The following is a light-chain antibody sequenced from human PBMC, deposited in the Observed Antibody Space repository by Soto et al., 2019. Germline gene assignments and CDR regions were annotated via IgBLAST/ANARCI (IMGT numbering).Light chain of an antibody. CDR3: QQYESFPLT. CDR1: QGINKF. V-gene: IGKV1-16*01. Sequence: DIQMTQSPSSLSASVGDSVTITCRASQGINKFLAWFQQKPGTAPKSLISTAARLQSAVPSRFSGSGSGTHFTLTISNLPPEDVATYYCQQYESFPLTFGGGTRVEIK. CDR2: TAA. J-gene: IGKJ4*01.